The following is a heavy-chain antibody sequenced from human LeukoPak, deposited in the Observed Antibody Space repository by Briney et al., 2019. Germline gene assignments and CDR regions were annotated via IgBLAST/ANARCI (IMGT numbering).Heavy chain of an antibody. CDR3: ARQYYDFWSGYCPYYFDY. V-gene: IGHV4-39*01. CDR1: AGSISSSLYY. CDR2: IYYSGST. J-gene: IGHJ4*02. D-gene: IGHD3-3*01. Sequence: TQSLPHLVCAGSISSSLYYWGWTRDPPEKGLEWMGSIYYSGSTYYKPSLKSRVPISVDTSKNQFSLKLSSVTAADTAVHYCARQYYDFWSGYCPYYFDYWGQGSLVSVS.